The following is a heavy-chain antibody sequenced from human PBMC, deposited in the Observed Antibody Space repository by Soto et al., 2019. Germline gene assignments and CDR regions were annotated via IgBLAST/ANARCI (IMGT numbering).Heavy chain of an antibody. CDR1: GGSISSGNYY. CDR2: IYYTGST. J-gene: IGHJ3*02. D-gene: IGHD3-22*01. CDR3: ARGHYDSRGYWWAFDI. Sequence: QVQLQESGPGLVKPSQTLSHTCIVSGGSISSGNYYWSWIRQHPGKGLEWIGYIYYTGSTYYNPSLKIRVIISADPSKNHSSLKLSSVTAADTAVYFCARGHYDSRGYWWAFDIWGQGTMVTVSS. V-gene: IGHV4-31*03.